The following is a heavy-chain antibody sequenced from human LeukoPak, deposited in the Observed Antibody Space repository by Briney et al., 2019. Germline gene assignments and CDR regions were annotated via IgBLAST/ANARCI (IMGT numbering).Heavy chain of an antibody. CDR1: GFTFSNAW. D-gene: IGHD3-22*01. J-gene: IGHJ6*02. V-gene: IGHV3-15*01. Sequence: GGSLRLSCAASGFTFSNAWMSWVRQAPGKGLEWVCRIKSKTDGGTTDYAAPVKGRFTISRDDSKNTLYLQMNSLKTEDTAVYYCTTDQSSGYYYGLSYYYYYGMDVWGQGTTVTVSS. CDR2: IKSKTDGGTT. CDR3: TTDQSSGYYYGLSYYYYYGMDV.